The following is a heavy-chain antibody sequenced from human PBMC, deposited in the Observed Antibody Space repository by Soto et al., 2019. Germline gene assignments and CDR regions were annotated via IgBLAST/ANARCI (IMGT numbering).Heavy chain of an antibody. CDR1: GYTFTSYD. J-gene: IGHJ4*02. D-gene: IGHD2-15*01. V-gene: IGHV1-8*01. CDR2: MNPNSGNT. Sequence: QVQLVQSGAEVKKPGASVKVSCKASGYTFTSYDINWVRQATGQGLEWMGWMNPNSGNTGYAQKFQGRVTMTRNTSITTAYMELSSLRSEDMAVYYCAVEGVVAQAADYWGQGTLVTVSS. CDR3: AVEGVVAQAADY.